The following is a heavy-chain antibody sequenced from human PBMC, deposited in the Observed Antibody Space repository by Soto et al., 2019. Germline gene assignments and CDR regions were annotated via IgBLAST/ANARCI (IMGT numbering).Heavy chain of an antibody. CDR2: IYYSGST. V-gene: IGHV4-31*03. Sequence: QVQLQESGPGLVKPSQTLSLTCTVSGGSINSAGYYWSWLRQHPGQGLEWIGNIYYSGSTNYNPSLKSRVAISIDTSKNHFSLNLTSVTAADTAVYYCARIQTCFGIITVFDYWGQGTLVTVSS. CDR1: GGSINSAGYY. CDR3: ARIQTCFGIITVFDY. J-gene: IGHJ4*02. D-gene: IGHD3-3*01.